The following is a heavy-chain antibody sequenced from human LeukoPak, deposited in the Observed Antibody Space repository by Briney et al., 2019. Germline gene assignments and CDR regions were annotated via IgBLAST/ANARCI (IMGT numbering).Heavy chain of an antibody. CDR2: ISIYNGNT. CDR1: GYSFTSYG. Sequence: ASVKVSCKASGYSFTSYGLSWVRQAPGQGLEWMGWISIYNGNTNYTQKLQGRLTMTRDTSTSTAYMELSRLRSDDTAVYYCARDSGRGYCSGGSCLNWFDPWGQGTLVTVSS. J-gene: IGHJ5*02. CDR3: ARDSGRGYCSGGSCLNWFDP. D-gene: IGHD2-15*01. V-gene: IGHV1-18*01.